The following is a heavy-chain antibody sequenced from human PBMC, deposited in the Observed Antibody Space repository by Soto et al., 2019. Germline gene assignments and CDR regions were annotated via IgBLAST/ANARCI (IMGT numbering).Heavy chain of an antibody. V-gene: IGHV1-18*01. D-gene: IGHD3-16*01. CDR3: ARAPGYDYIWGEYRGYYFAY. CDR2: ISAYNGNT. CDR1: GYTFNSYG. J-gene: IGHJ4*02. Sequence: QVQLVQSGAEVKKPGASVKVSCKASGYTFNSYGISWVRQAPGQGLEWMGWISAYNGNTNYAQKVQGRVTMTTITSASTAYMGVRSLRSDSTAVNSCARAPGYDYIWGEYRGYYFAYRGQGTLVTVSS.